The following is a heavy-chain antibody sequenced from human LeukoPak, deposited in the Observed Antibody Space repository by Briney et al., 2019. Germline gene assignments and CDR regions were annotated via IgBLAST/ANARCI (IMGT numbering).Heavy chain of an antibody. V-gene: IGHV3-21*01. CDR1: GFTFSSYS. Sequence: PGVSLRLSCAASGFTFSSYSMNWVRQAPGKGLEWVSSISSSSSYIYYADSVKGRFTISRDNAKNSLYLQMNSLRAEDTAVYYCARDSYYDILTGYYRGGRYFDYWGQGTLVTVSS. CDR2: ISSSSSYI. D-gene: IGHD3-9*01. CDR3: ARDSYYDILTGYYRGGRYFDY. J-gene: IGHJ4*02.